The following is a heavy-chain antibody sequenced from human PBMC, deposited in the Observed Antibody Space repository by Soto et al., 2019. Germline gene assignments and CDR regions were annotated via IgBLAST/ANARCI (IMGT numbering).Heavy chain of an antibody. CDR3: AKGKLASAGTRPPYNWFDP. D-gene: IGHD6-13*01. J-gene: IGHJ5*02. CDR1: GFTFSSYA. V-gene: IGHV3-23*01. CDR2: ISGSGGST. Sequence: EVQLLESGGGLVQPGGSLRLSCAASGFTFSSYAMSWVRQAPGKGLEWVSAISGSGGSTYYADSVKGRFTISRDNSKNTLYLQMTSLRAEDTAVYYCAKGKLASAGTRPPYNWFDPWGQGTLVTVSS.